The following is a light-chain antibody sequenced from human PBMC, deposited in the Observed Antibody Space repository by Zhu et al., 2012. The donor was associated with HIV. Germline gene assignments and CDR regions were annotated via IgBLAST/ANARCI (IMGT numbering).Light chain of an antibody. J-gene: IGKJ2*01. CDR2: DAS. CDR1: QSVRSN. Sequence: IVMTQSPGTLSVSPGGSATLSCRASQSVRSNLAWYQQKPGQSPRLLIYDASTRATGVPARFSGSGSGTQFTFTISSMQSEDFGVYYCQQYDNWPPGTFGQGTKLEIK. CDR3: QQYDNWPPGT. V-gene: IGKV3-15*01.